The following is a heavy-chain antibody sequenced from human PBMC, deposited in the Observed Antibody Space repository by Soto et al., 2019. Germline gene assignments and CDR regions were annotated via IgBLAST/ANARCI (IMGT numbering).Heavy chain of an antibody. CDR1: GFTFSSYA. J-gene: IGHJ4*02. CDR3: ARDRDSTVNHIVRTQ. Sequence: EVQLLESGGGLVQPGGSLRLSCEASGFTFSSYAMGWVRQAPGRGLEWVSVMSGTGSSTDYADSVKGRFTISRDNSKNTLYLQMNSLRVEDTAVYYCARDRDSTVNHIVRTQWGQGTLVTVSS. D-gene: IGHD4-17*01. CDR2: MSGTGSST. V-gene: IGHV3-23*01.